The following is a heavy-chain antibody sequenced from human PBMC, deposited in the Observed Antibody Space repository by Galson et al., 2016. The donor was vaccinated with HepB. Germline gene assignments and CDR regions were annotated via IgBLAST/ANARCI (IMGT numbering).Heavy chain of an antibody. V-gene: IGHV3-66*01. CDR1: GFTVSNNY. CDR2: IYSTGDT. CDR3: AIGRYSVTDGYNFDD. D-gene: IGHD5-24*01. Sequence: SLRLSCAASGFTVSNNYMTWVRRAPGKGPEWVSLIYSTGDTHYADSVQVRFAVSRDHSENTVYLQMNSLRVEDTARYYCAIGRYSVTDGYNFDDWGQGTLVTVSS. J-gene: IGHJ5*02.